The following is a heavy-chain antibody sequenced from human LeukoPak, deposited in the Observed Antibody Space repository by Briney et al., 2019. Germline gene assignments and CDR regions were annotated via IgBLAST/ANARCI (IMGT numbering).Heavy chain of an antibody. V-gene: IGHV3-21*01. CDR2: ISSTSSYI. J-gene: IGHJ4*02. D-gene: IGHD3-22*01. CDR3: ARDRVQDYYGGGGYYSHY. Sequence: GGSLRLSCAASGFTFSSYSMNWVRQAPGRGLEWVSSISSTSSYIYYADSVKGRFTISRDNAKNSLYLQMNSLRAEDTAVYYCARDRVQDYYGGGGYYSHYWGQGTLVTVSS. CDR1: GFTFSSYS.